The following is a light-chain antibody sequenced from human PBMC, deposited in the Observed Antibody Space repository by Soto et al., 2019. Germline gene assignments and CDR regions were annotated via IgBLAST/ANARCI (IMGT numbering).Light chain of an antibody. CDR1: SSDVGSYNL. CDR3: CSYAGSSNWV. V-gene: IGLV2-23*01. J-gene: IGLJ3*02. Sequence: QSVLIQTASVSGSPGQSITISCTGTSSDVGSYNLVSWYQQHPGKAPKLMIYEDSKRPSGVSNRFSGSKSGNTASLTISGLQAEDEADYYCCSYAGSSNWVFGGGTQLTVL. CDR2: EDS.